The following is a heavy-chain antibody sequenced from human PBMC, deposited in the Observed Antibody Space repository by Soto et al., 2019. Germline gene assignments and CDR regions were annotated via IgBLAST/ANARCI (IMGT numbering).Heavy chain of an antibody. Sequence: GGSLRLSCAASGFTFSSYAMHWVRQAPGKGLEWVAVISYDGSNKYYADSVKGRFTISRDNSKNTLYLQMNSLRAEDTAVYYCARGDGYSYGWGYWGQGTLVTVS. CDR3: ARGDGYSYGWGY. V-gene: IGHV3-30-3*01. CDR1: GFTFSSYA. CDR2: ISYDGSNK. D-gene: IGHD5-18*01. J-gene: IGHJ4*02.